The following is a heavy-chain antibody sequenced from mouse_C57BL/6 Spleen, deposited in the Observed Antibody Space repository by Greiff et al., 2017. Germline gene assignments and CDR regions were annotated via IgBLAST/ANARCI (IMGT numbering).Heavy chain of an antibody. Sequence: VQLQQPGAELVKPGASVKLSCKASGYTFTSYWMHWVKQRPGQGLEWIGMIHPNSGSTNYNEKFKSKATLTVDKSSSTAYMQLSSLTSEDSAVYYCARGPHYGNYVAYWGQGTLVTVSA. CDR2: IHPNSGST. CDR1: GYTFTSYW. D-gene: IGHD2-1*01. J-gene: IGHJ3*01. V-gene: IGHV1-64*01. CDR3: ARGPHYGNYVAY.